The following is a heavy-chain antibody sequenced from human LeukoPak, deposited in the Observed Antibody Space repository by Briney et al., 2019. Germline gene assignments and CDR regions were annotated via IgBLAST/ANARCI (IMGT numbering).Heavy chain of an antibody. CDR2: ISHSGST. Sequence: SETLSLTCTVSGGSMSSYYWSWIRQPPGKGLEWIGYISHSGSTKYRPSLKSRVTISVDTSRNQFSLKLTSVTAVDTAVYYCARGAGIAVAGWYDPWGQGTLVTVSS. CDR3: ARGAGIAVAGWYDP. D-gene: IGHD6-19*01. V-gene: IGHV4-59*01. CDR1: GGSMSSYY. J-gene: IGHJ5*02.